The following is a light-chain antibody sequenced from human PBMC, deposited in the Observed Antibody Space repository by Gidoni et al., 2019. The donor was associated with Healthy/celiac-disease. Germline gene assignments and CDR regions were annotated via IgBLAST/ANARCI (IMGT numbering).Light chain of an antibody. V-gene: IGKV3-20*01. J-gene: IGKJ1*01. CDR2: GAS. CDR1: QSVSISY. Sequence: EIVLTQSPGTLSLSPGERATLSCRASQSVSISYLAWYQQKPGQAPRLLIYGASSRATGIPDRFSGSGSGTEFTLTISRLETEDFAVYYCQQFGSSPPTFGQGTKVEIK. CDR3: QQFGSSPPT.